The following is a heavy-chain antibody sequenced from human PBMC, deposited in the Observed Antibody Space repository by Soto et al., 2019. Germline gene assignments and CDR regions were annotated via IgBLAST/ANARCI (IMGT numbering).Heavy chain of an antibody. D-gene: IGHD4-4*01. CDR2: INTDGSVA. J-gene: IGHJ1*01. Sequence: GGSLRLSCAASGLTFRSYWMHWVRQAPGKGLVWVSRINTDGSVAMYVDSVKGRFTISRDNSKNTLYLQMNSLRAEDTAVYYCAKDSSNYGYFQCWGQGTLVTVSS. V-gene: IGHV3-74*03. CDR3: AKDSSNYGYFQC. CDR1: GLTFRSYW.